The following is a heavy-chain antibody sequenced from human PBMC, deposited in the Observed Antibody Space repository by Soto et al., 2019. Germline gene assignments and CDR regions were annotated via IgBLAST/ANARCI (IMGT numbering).Heavy chain of an antibody. CDR3: AITATTYYYYYYGMDV. J-gene: IGHJ6*02. CDR2: INPNSGGT. D-gene: IGHD1-20*01. CDR1: GYTFTGYY. Sequence: ASVKVSCKASGYTFTGYYMHWVRQAPGQGLEWMGWINPNSGGTNYAQKFQGRVTMTRDTSISTAYMELSRLRSDDTAVYYCAITATTYYYYYYGMDVWGQGTTVTVSS. V-gene: IGHV1-2*02.